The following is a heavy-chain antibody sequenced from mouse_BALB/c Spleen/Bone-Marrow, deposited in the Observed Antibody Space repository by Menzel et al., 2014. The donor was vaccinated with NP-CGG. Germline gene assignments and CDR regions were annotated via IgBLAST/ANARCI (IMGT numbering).Heavy chain of an antibody. CDR1: GHTFTDYW. D-gene: IGHD2-14*01. CDR3: ARSDYRYDPLAY. Sequence: VQLQQSGAELVMPGASVKMSCKASGHTFTDYWMHWVKQRPGQGLEWIGAIDTSDSYTSYNQKFKGKATLTVDESSNPAYMQLSSLTSEDSAVYYCARSDYRYDPLAYWGQGTLVTVSA. J-gene: IGHJ3*01. V-gene: IGHV1-69*01. CDR2: IDTSDSYT.